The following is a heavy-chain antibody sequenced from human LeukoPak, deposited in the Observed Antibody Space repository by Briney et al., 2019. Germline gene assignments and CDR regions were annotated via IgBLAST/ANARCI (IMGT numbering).Heavy chain of an antibody. CDR3: ARVLRYCSGGNCYSGGLGYMDV. CDR1: GFTFSSYE. D-gene: IGHD2-15*01. Sequence: GGSLRLSCAASGFTFSSYEMNWVRQAPGKGLEWVSYISSSGSTIYYADSVKGRFTISRDNAKNSLYLQMNSLRAEDTAVYYCARVLRYCSGGNCYSGGLGYMDVWGKGTAVTISS. CDR2: ISSSGSTI. J-gene: IGHJ6*03. V-gene: IGHV3-48*03.